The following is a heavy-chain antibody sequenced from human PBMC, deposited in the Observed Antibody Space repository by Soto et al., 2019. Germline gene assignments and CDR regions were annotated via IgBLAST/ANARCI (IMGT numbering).Heavy chain of an antibody. Sequence: QVQLVQSGPEVMKPGSSVKVSCKTPGGTFSNYLINWVRQAPGQGLEWMGRIIPILRRTDYTRNFQGRLTITADKSTNTAYLELSGLRSEDTAVYYCARGYYDGGLTQYFQHWGQGTLIIVSS. D-gene: IGHD3-22*01. CDR3: ARGYYDGGLTQYFQH. CDR1: GGTFSNYL. J-gene: IGHJ1*01. V-gene: IGHV1-69*08. CDR2: IIPILRRT.